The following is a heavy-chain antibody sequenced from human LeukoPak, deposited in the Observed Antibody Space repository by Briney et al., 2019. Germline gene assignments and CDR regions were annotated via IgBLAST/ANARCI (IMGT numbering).Heavy chain of an antibody. D-gene: IGHD2-15*01. CDR3: TRQVEGGXLIDY. V-gene: IGHV3-73*01. J-gene: IGHJ4*02. CDR1: GFTFSGSA. Sequence: PGGSLKLSCAASGFTFSGSAMHWVRQASGKGLEWVGRIRSKANSYATAYAASVKGRFTISRDDSKNTAYLQMNSLKTEDTAVYXXTRQVEGGXLIDYWGQGTLVTVSS. CDR2: IRSKANSYAT.